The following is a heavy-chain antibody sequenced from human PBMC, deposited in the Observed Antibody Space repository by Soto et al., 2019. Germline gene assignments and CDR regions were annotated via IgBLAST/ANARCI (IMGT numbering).Heavy chain of an antibody. J-gene: IGHJ4*02. CDR3: AKSSSGLRDYFDS. CDR2: TSYDGLNT. CDR1: GFTLSTFA. D-gene: IGHD3-10*01. V-gene: IGHV3-30-3*02. Sequence: PGGSLRLSCAVSGFTLSTFAMHWVRQAPGKGLEWVATTSYDGLNTFYGESVRGRSSISRDTSKNTLFLQMNSLKTEDTAVYYCAKSSSGLRDYFDSWGRGTLVTVSS.